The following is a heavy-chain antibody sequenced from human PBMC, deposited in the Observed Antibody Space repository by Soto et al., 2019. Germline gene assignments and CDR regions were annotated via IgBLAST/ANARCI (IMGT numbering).Heavy chain of an antibody. CDR2: IHPGDSDT. J-gene: IGHJ6*02. V-gene: IGHV5-51*01. Sequence: PGESLKISCVGSGFSFSRYTVDWVRQVPGKGLEWMGVIHPGDSDTIYSPSFQGQVTISADKSISTAYLQWSSLKASDTAMYYCTLSYGDSYYYYYGMDVWGQGTTVTV. CDR3: TLSYGDSYYYYYGMDV. D-gene: IGHD4-17*01. CDR1: GFSFSRYT.